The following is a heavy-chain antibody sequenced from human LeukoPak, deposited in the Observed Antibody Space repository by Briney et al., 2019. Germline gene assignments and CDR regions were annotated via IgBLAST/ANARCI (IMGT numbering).Heavy chain of an antibody. D-gene: IGHD3-3*01. CDR2: IKQDGSEK. CDR3: ARDPYYDFWSGYYQYYYGMDV. CDR1: GFTFSSYW. J-gene: IGHJ6*02. V-gene: IGHV3-7*01. Sequence: GGSLRLSCAASGFTFSSYWMSWVRQAPGKGLEWVANIKQDGSEKYYVDSVKGRFTISRDNAKNSLYLQMNSLRAEDTAVYYCARDPYYDFWSGYYQYYYGMDVWGQGTTVTVSS.